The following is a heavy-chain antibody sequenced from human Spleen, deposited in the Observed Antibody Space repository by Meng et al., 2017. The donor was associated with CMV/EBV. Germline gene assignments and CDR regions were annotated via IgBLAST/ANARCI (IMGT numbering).Heavy chain of an antibody. CDR1: GFTFTNYY. D-gene: IGHD2-2*01. J-gene: IGHJ4*02. V-gene: IGHV1-46*01. CDR3: ARSYQLLFLSFDY. Sequence: ASVKVSCKASGFTFTNYYMHWVRQAPGQGHEWMGMINPSGGTPSYPQKFQDRVTITRDTSTSTVYMELSSLRSEDTAVYYCARSYQLLFLSFDYWGQGTLVTVSS. CDR2: INPSGGTP.